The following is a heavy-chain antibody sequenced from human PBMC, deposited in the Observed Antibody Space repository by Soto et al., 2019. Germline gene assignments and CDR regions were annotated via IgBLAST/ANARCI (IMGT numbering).Heavy chain of an antibody. D-gene: IGHD3-10*01. CDR2: ISGSGGST. Sequence: EVQLLESGGGLVQPGGSLRLSCAASGFTFSSYAMSWVRQAPGKGLEWVSAISGSGGSTYYADSVKGRFTISRDNSKNTLYLQMNSLRAEDTAVYYCARFGELGYYFDYWGQGTLVTVSS. CDR1: GFTFSSYA. J-gene: IGHJ4*02. CDR3: ARFGELGYYFDY. V-gene: IGHV3-23*01.